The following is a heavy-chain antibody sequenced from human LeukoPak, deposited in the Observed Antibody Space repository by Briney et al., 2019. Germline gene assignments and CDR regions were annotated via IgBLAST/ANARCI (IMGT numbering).Heavy chain of an antibody. CDR2: IYHGDSDT. CDR1: GYSFTSYW. Sequence: SLKLSCKCSGYSFTSYWIGWVRRMPGTGLEWMGIIYHGDSDTRYRPSFQGQVTISADKSISTAYLQWCSPKASDTAMYYCARGMSRDYYDSSGSPATFHYWGQGTLVTVSS. J-gene: IGHJ4*02. D-gene: IGHD3-22*01. CDR3: ARGMSRDYYDSSGSPATFHY. V-gene: IGHV5-51*01.